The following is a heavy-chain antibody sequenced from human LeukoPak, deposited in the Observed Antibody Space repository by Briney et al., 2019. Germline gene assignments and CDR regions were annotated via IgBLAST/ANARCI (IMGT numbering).Heavy chain of an antibody. CDR2: IYPGDSDT. Sequence: GESLKISCKGSGYSFTSYWIGWVRQMPGKGLEWMGIIYPGDSDTRYSPSFQGQVTISADKSISTAYLQWSSLKASDTAMYYCARGTTIFGVVTGFDYWGQETLVTVSS. CDR3: ARGTTIFGVVTGFDY. CDR1: GYSFTSYW. J-gene: IGHJ4*02. V-gene: IGHV5-51*01. D-gene: IGHD3-3*01.